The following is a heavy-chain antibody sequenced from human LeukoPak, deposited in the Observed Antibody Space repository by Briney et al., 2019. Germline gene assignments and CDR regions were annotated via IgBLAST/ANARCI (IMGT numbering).Heavy chain of an antibody. Sequence: SETLSLTCSVSGGSVSHTNYYWGWIRQPPGKGLEWLGCVDYSGNMYQSPSHNSRVTISVDQSKNQFSLKMTSVTAADTALYYSARSVFSGSYAFDLWGHGPLVTVSS. CDR3: ARSVFSGSYAFDL. D-gene: IGHD1-26*01. J-gene: IGHJ4*01. V-gene: IGHV4-39*07. CDR2: VDYSGNM. CDR1: GGSVSHTNYY.